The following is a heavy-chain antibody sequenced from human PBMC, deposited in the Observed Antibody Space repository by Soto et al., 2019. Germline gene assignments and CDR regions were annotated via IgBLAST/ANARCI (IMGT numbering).Heavy chain of an antibody. CDR2: IYYSGST. CDR1: GGSISSSSYY. Sequence: QLQLQESGPGLVKPSETLSLTCTVSGGSISSSSYYWGWIRQPPGKGLEWIGSIYYSGSTYYNPYLKRRVTISVDTSKNQFSLKLSFVTAADTAVYYCARQRNNWNFEDYYYYYYMDVWGKGTTVTVSS. J-gene: IGHJ6*03. D-gene: IGHD1-7*01. CDR3: ARQRNNWNFEDYYYYYYMDV. V-gene: IGHV4-39*01.